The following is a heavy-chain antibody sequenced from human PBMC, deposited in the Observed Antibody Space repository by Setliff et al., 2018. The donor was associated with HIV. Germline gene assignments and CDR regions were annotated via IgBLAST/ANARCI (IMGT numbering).Heavy chain of an antibody. D-gene: IGHD2-2*01. CDR2: IYTSGST. CDR3: ARATSPTLIVVVPAAMHYYLDY. J-gene: IGHJ4*02. V-gene: IGHV4-61*09. CDR1: GGSISSGSYY. Sequence: SETLSLTCTVSGGSISSGSYYWSWIRQPAGKGLEWIGHIYTSGSTNYNPSLKSRVTISVDTSKNQFSLKLSSVTAADTAVYYCARATSPTLIVVVPAAMHYYLDYWGQGTLVTVSS.